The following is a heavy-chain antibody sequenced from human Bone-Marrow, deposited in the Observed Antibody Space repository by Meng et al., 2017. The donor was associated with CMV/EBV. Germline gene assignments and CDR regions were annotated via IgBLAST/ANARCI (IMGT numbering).Heavy chain of an antibody. Sequence: GGSLRLSCAASGFTFSSYGMHWVRQAPGKGLEWVAFIRYDGSNKYYADSVKGRFTISRDNSKNTLYLQMNSLRAEDTAVYYCAKRAPTTVTIDYWGQGTLVTVYS. V-gene: IGHV3-30*02. J-gene: IGHJ4*02. CDR3: AKRAPTTVTIDY. CDR2: IRYDGSNK. D-gene: IGHD4-17*01. CDR1: GFTFSSYG.